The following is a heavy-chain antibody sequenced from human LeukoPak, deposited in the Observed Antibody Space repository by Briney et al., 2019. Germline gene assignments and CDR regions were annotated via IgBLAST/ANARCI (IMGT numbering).Heavy chain of an antibody. J-gene: IGHJ5*02. CDR3: ARGGHCSSTSCYRSEFDP. V-gene: IGHV1-8*03. CDR1: GYTFTSYD. Sequence: GASVKVSCKASGYTFTSYDINWVRQATGQGLEWMGWMNPNSGNTGYAQKFQGRVTITRNTSISTAYMELSSLRSEDTAVYCCARGGHCSSTSCYRSEFDPWGRGTLVTVSS. D-gene: IGHD2-2*01. CDR2: MNPNSGNT.